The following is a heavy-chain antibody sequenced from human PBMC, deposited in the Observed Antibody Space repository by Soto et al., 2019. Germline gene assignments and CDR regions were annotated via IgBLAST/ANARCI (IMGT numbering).Heavy chain of an antibody. CDR3: AKVAIAVAEDYYYYYGMDV. Sequence: GGSLRLSCAASGFTFSSYAMSWVRQAPGKGLEWVSAISGSGGSTYHADSVKGRFTISRDNSKNTLYLQINSLRAEDTAVYYCAKVAIAVAEDYYYYYGMDVWGQGTTVTVSS. CDR2: ISGSGGST. J-gene: IGHJ6*02. CDR1: GFTFSSYA. V-gene: IGHV3-23*01. D-gene: IGHD6-19*01.